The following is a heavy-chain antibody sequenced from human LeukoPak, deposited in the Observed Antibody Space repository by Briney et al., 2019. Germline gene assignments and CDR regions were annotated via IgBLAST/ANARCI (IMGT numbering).Heavy chain of an antibody. CDR2: ISNAGSGT. V-gene: IGHV3-23*01. CDR3: AKDPNFYYCMDV. CDR1: GFTFSNSA. Sequence: GGSLRLSCAASGFTFSNSAMTWIRQLPGKGLEWVSTISNAGSGTYYADFVKGRFTIARDNSKNTLYLQMNSLRAEDTAVYYCAKDPNFYYCMDVWGKGTTVTISS. J-gene: IGHJ6*03.